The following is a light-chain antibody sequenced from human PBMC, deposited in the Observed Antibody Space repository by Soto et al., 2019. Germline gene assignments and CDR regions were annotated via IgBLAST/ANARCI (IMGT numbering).Light chain of an antibody. V-gene: IGKV1-12*01. CDR3: QQATTFPLT. CDR2: GAS. Sequence: DIPMTQSPSSVSASVGDRVIITCRASQAFSNLLAWYQQKPGKAPKLLLYGASTLQGGVPSRFSGSESGTDFTLTISSVQPEDFATYYCQQATTFPLTFGGGTKVEIK. CDR1: QAFSNL. J-gene: IGKJ4*01.